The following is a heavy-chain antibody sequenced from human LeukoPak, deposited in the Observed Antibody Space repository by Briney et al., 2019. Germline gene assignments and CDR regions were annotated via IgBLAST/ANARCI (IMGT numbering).Heavy chain of an antibody. J-gene: IGHJ6*03. CDR2: MNPNSGNT. V-gene: IGHV1-8*03. CDR3: ARGRGVGSYYSYYMDA. CDR1: GYTFTSYD. Sequence: ASVKVSCKASGYTFTSYDINWVRQATGQGLEWMGWMNPNSGNTGYAQKFQGRVTITRNTSISTAYMELSSLRSEDTAVYYCARGRGVGSYYSYYMDAWGKGTTVTVSS. D-gene: IGHD3-3*01.